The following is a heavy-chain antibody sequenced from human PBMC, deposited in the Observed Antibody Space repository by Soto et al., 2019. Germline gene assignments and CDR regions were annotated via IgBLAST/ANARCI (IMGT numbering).Heavy chain of an antibody. Sequence: PGGSLRLSCATSGFTFSSSSMNWVRQAPGKRLEWVSSISGTSDYIDYADAVKGRFTISRDNAKNSLSLQMNSLRAEDTAVYYCARDHSYYGSGSYYYFDHWGQGTPVTVSS. CDR1: GFTFSSSS. V-gene: IGHV3-21*01. CDR2: ISGTSDYI. D-gene: IGHD3-10*01. CDR3: ARDHSYYGSGSYYYFDH. J-gene: IGHJ4*02.